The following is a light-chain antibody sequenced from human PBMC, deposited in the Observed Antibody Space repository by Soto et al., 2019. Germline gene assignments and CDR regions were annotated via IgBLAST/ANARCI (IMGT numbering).Light chain of an antibody. CDR1: QSVSSN. Sequence: EIVMTQAPATLSVSPGERATLSCRSSQSVSSNLAWYQQKPGQAPRLLMFRTSSRATGFPARFSGSGSGTDFTLTISSLEPDDFAVYYCQHRSIRPPEWTFGQGTKV. CDR3: QHRSIRPPEWT. J-gene: IGKJ1*01. CDR2: RTS. V-gene: IGKV3-11*01.